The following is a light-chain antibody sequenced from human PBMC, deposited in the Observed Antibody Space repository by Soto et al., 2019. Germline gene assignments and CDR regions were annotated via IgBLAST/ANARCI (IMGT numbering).Light chain of an antibody. V-gene: IGKV1-39*01. Sequence: DTQMTQSPSSLSASVGDRVTITCRASQSISSYLNWYQQKPGKAPKLLIYGASTLQSGVPPRFSGSGSGTDFTLTISSLQPEDFAAYYCQQSYNTPYTFGQGTKLEIK. CDR3: QQSYNTPYT. CDR1: QSISSY. CDR2: GAS. J-gene: IGKJ2*01.